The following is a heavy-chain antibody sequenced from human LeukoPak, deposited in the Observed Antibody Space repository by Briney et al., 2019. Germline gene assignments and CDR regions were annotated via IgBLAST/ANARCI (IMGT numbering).Heavy chain of an antibody. Sequence: GGSLRLSCAASGFTFSSYGMHWVRQAPGKGLEWVAVISYDGSNKYYADSVKGRFTISRDNSKNTLYLQMNSLRAEDTAVYYCAKDHGGYCSGGSCYPITLADYWGQGTLVTVSS. D-gene: IGHD2-15*01. CDR2: ISYDGSNK. CDR3: AKDHGGYCSGGSCYPITLADY. V-gene: IGHV3-30*18. J-gene: IGHJ4*02. CDR1: GFTFSSYG.